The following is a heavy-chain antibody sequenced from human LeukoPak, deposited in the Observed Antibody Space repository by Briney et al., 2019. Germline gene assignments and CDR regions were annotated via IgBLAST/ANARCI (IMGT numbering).Heavy chain of an antibody. CDR3: AREYGDFDY. J-gene: IGHJ4*02. Sequence: SETLSLTCTVSGDSINNYYWSWIRQPAGKGLEWIGRIIASGRTNNYSDLKRRVTMSVETNKTQFSLRVKSVTAADTAVYYCAREYGDFDYWGQGTLVTVSS. D-gene: IGHD4-17*01. CDR2: IIASGRT. V-gene: IGHV4-4*07. CDR1: GDSINNYY.